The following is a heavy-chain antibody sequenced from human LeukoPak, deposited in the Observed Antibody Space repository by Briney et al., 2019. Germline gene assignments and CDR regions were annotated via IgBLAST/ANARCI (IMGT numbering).Heavy chain of an antibody. CDR3: ARDNGEYYDSSGYFDY. Sequence: GGSLRLSCAASGFTFSSYAMHWVRQAPGKGLEWVAVISYDGSNKYYADSVKGRFTISRDNSKNTLYLQMNSLRAEDTTVYYCARDNGEYYDSSGYFDYWGQGTLVTVSS. V-gene: IGHV3-30-3*01. CDR1: GFTFSSYA. CDR2: ISYDGSNK. J-gene: IGHJ4*02. D-gene: IGHD3-22*01.